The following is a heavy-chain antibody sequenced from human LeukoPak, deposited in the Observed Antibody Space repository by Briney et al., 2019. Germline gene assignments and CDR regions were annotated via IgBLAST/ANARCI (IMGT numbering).Heavy chain of an antibody. CDR3: ARPFVPGSPDYFYF. CDR2: ISDDGSIK. D-gene: IGHD3-10*01. CDR1: QLSFSDYA. Sequence: GGSLRLSCAASQLSFSDYAMHWLRQAPDKGLEWVAVISDDGSIKIYRDSVKGRFTIPRDNSKNTLYLEMNSLRADDTSLYYSARPFVPGSPDYFYFWGQGTLVTVSS. J-gene: IGHJ4*02. V-gene: IGHV3-30*04.